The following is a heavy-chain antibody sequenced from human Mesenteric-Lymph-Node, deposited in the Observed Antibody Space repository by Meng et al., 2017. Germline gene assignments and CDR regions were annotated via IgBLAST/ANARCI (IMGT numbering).Heavy chain of an antibody. Sequence: QVTLPQSGRGLVKPTQSPSVTVAIAGDSVSGNGFAWNWIRQSPSRDLVWLGSTYYRSKWYNEYAVSVKSRIGINADTSKNQFSLQPNSVTPEDTSVYYCTRAADSSLDYWGQGTLVTVSS. V-gene: IGHV6-1*01. CDR1: GDSVSGNGFA. J-gene: IGHJ4*02. CDR2: TYYRSKWYN. CDR3: TRAADSSLDY. D-gene: IGHD6-13*01.